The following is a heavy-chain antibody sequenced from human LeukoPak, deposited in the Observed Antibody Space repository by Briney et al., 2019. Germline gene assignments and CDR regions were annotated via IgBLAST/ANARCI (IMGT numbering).Heavy chain of an antibody. CDR3: ARGVWCSSTNCYNWFDP. V-gene: IGHV4-59*01. D-gene: IGHD2-2*01. CDR1: GGSIISYY. Sequence: SETLSLTCTVSGGSIISYYWSWIRQPSGKGLEWIGYVYYSGSTNYNPSLKSRVTISVDTSKNQFSLKLSSVTVADTAVYYCARGVWCSSTNCYNWFDPWGQGTLVTVSS. CDR2: VYYSGST. J-gene: IGHJ5*02.